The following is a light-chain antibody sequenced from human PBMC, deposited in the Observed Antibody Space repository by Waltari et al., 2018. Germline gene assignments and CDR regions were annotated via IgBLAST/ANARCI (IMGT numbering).Light chain of an antibody. CDR3: QQRSNWPL. CDR2: DAS. J-gene: IGKJ4*01. V-gene: IGKV3-11*01. Sequence: EIVLTQSPATLSLSPGERATLPCRASQIVSSYLAWYQQKPGQAPRLLIQDASNRATGIPARFSGSGSGTDFTLTISSLEPEDFAVYYCQQRSNWPLFGGGTKVEIK. CDR1: QIVSSY.